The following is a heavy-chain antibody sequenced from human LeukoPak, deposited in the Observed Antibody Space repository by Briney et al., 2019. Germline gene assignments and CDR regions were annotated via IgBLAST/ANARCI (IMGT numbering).Heavy chain of an antibody. D-gene: IGHD6-25*01. Sequence: GGSLRLSCATSGFTFSAHHMNWVRQAPGKGLEWVSGITASGATTYYADSVKGRFTISRDSSQSTPYLQMNSLRAEDTAVYYCARAEAAGDNRGGYYYFYMDVWGKGTTVTVSS. CDR1: GFTFSAHH. CDR2: ITASGATT. V-gene: IGHV3-23*01. J-gene: IGHJ6*03. CDR3: ARAEAAGDNRGGYYYFYMDV.